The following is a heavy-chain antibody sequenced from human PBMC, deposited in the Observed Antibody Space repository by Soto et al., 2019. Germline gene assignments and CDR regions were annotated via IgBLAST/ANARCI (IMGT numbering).Heavy chain of an antibody. D-gene: IGHD5-18*01. CDR3: ARPRGYSYGFDY. V-gene: IGHV1-8*01. CDR1: GYTFTSYD. J-gene: IGHJ4*02. CDR2: MNPNSGNT. Sequence: ASVKVSCKASGYTFTSYDINWVRQATGQGLEWMGWMNPNSGNTIYAQKLQARVTMTTDTSTSTAYMELRSLRSDDTAVYYCARPRGYSYGFDYWGQGTLVTVSS.